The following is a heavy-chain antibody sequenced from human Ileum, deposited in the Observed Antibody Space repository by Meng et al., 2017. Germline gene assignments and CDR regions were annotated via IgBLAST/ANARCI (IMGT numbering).Heavy chain of an antibody. Sequence: QVQLQESGPGLVKPSETLSLTGSVSGGSITNYSLIWIRQSPGKGLEWLGNSHKTGGSNDNPSLSSRLTIWIDTSNNQFSLELTSLTAADTALYYCAIGWGWTADHWGQGILVTVSS. CDR1: GGSITNYS. V-gene: IGHV4-59*03. CDR2: SHKTGGS. CDR3: AIGWGWTADH. D-gene: IGHD3-10*01. J-gene: IGHJ5*02.